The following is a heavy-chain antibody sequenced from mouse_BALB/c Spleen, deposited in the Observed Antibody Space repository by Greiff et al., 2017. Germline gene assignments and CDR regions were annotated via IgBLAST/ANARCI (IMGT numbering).Heavy chain of an antibody. D-gene: IGHD1-1*01. J-gene: IGHJ2*01. CDR2: INSNGGST. V-gene: IGHV5-6-2*01. Sequence: EVHLVESGGGLVKLGGSLKLSCAASGFTFSSYYMSWVRQTPEKRLELVAAINSNGGSTYYPDTVKGRFTISRDNAKNTLYLQMSSLKSEDTALYYCARRGDYYGSSLYYFDYWGQGTTLTVSS. CDR3: ARRGDYYGSSLYYFDY. CDR1: GFTFSSYY.